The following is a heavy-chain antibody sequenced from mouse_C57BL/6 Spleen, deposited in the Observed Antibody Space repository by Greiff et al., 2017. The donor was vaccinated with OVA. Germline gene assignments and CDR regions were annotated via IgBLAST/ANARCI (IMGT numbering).Heavy chain of an antibody. Sequence: EVQLQQSGPELVKPGASVKISCKASGYTFTDYYMNWVKQSHGKSLEWIGDINPNNGGTSYNQKFKGKATLTVDKSSSTAYMELRSLTSEDSAVYYCARHFDGYPDYWGQGTTLTVSS. V-gene: IGHV1-26*01. J-gene: IGHJ2*01. CDR1: GYTFTDYY. CDR3: ARHFDGYPDY. CDR2: INPNNGGT. D-gene: IGHD2-3*01.